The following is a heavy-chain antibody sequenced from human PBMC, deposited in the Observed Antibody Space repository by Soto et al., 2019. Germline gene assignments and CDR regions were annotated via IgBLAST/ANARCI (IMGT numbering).Heavy chain of an antibody. V-gene: IGHV4-59*01. J-gene: IGHJ4*02. Sequence: SESLSHTCTFSVCSIICYYWGWIRQPPGEGLEWIGSIYYIGNTHYNPSLKSRVTISDDTSLNQFSLNLASVTAVDRAVYYFFRGGYVHAFDYWGQGALVTVSS. CDR1: VCSIICYY. D-gene: IGHD5-12*01. CDR3: FRGGYVHAFDY. CDR2: IYYIGNT.